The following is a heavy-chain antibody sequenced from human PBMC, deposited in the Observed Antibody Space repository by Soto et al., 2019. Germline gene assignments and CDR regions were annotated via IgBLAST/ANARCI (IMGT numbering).Heavy chain of an antibody. CDR2: IIPICGSA. CDR1: GGTFSSYA. CDR3: AGEVTVATYHFDY. Sequence: GASVKVSCKASGGTFSSYALSWVRQAPGQGLEWMGGIIPICGSANYAQKFQGRVTITADDSTSTAYMELSSLRPDDTAVYYCAGEVTVATYHFDYWGQGTLVTVSS. D-gene: IGHD5-12*01. V-gene: IGHV1-69*13. J-gene: IGHJ4*02.